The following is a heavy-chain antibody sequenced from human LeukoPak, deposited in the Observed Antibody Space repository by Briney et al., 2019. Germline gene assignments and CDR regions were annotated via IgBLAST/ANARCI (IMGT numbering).Heavy chain of an antibody. Sequence: PGGSLRLSCAASGFTFSSYWMSWVRQAPGKGLEWVANIKQDGSEKYYVDSVKGRFTISRDNAKNSLYLQMNSLRAEDTAVYYCARDFTDIVVVVAAMAVHYGMDVWGQGTTVTVSS. V-gene: IGHV3-7*05. CDR3: ARDFTDIVVVVAAMAVHYGMDV. CDR2: IKQDGSEK. CDR1: GFTFSSYW. D-gene: IGHD2-15*01. J-gene: IGHJ6*02.